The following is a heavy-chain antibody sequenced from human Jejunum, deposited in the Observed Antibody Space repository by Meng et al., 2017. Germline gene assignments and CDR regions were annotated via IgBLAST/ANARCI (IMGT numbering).Heavy chain of an antibody. J-gene: IGHJ4*02. CDR2: ITGNPNNYAT. CDR3: SRLGYGDQRGP. Sequence: EVELGEFGGGLVPPGGSLKLSCAASGFTFSGSAIHWVRQASGKGLEWVGHITGNPNNYATAYSASVAGRFTITREDSKNTAYLQMSSLTVDDTAVYYCSRLGYGDQRGPWGQGMLVTVSS. V-gene: IGHV3-73*02. CDR1: GFTFSGSA. D-gene: IGHD2-21*01.